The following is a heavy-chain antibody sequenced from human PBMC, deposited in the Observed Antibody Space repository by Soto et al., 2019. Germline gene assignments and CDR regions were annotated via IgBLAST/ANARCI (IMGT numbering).Heavy chain of an antibody. Sequence: QVQLVESGGGVVQPGRSLRLSCAASGFTFSSYGMHWVRQAPGKGLEWVAVISYDGSNKYYADSVKGRFTISRDNSMNTLYLQMNSLRAEDTAVYYCAKAITYCGGDCWYGMDVWGQGTTVTVSS. CDR1: GFTFSSYG. CDR3: AKAITYCGGDCWYGMDV. D-gene: IGHD2-21*02. CDR2: ISYDGSNK. J-gene: IGHJ6*02. V-gene: IGHV3-30*18.